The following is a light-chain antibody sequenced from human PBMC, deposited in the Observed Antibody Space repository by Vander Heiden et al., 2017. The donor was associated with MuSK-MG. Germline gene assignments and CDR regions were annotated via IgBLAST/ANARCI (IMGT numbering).Light chain of an antibody. V-gene: IGLV2-14*01. CDR1: SSYVSGYDY. CDR3: SSDTSSSTSV. CDR2: DVS. Sequence: QSALTQSASVSGSPGPSITISCTGTSSYVSGYDYVSWYQQHAGKAPKLMIYDVSDRPAGVANRFSGSKSGNTASLTISGRQAEDEADYYCSSDTSSSTSVFGTGTKVTVL. J-gene: IGLJ1*01.